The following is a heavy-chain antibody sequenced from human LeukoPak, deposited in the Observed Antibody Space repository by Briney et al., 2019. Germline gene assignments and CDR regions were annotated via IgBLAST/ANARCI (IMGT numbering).Heavy chain of an antibody. V-gene: IGHV1-2*04. CDR3: ARASYYYGSGSPDFDY. CDR1: GYTFTGYY. Sequence: ASVKVSCKASGYTFTGYYMHWVRQAPGQGLEWMGWINPNSGGTNYAQKFQGWVTMTRDTSISTAYMELSRLRSDDTAVYYCARASYYYGSGSPDFDYWGQGTLVTVSS. J-gene: IGHJ4*02. D-gene: IGHD3-10*01. CDR2: INPNSGGT.